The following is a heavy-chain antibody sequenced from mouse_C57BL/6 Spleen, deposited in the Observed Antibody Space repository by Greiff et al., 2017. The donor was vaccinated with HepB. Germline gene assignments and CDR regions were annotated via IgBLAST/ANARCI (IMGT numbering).Heavy chain of an antibody. CDR3: ARGYYGSGAY. CDR1: GDTFTDYN. D-gene: IGHD1-1*01. V-gene: IGHV1-22*01. CDR2: INPNNGGT. Sequence: VQLQQSGPELVKPGASVKMSCKASGDTFTDYNMHWVKHSPGKSLEWIGYINPNNGGTSYNQKFKGKATLTVNKSSSTAYMELRSLTSEDSAVYYCARGYYGSGAYWGQGTLVTVSA. J-gene: IGHJ3*01.